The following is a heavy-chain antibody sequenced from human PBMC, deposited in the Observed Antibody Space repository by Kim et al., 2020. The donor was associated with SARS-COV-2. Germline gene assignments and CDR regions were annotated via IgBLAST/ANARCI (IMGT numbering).Heavy chain of an antibody. V-gene: IGHV3-48*03. D-gene: IGHD3-16*01. J-gene: IGHJ4*02. Sequence: VKGRFTISRDNAKNSLYLQMNSLRAEDTAVYYCAREGVITFGGVMEAFDYWGQGTLVTVSS. CDR3: AREGVITFGGVMEAFDY.